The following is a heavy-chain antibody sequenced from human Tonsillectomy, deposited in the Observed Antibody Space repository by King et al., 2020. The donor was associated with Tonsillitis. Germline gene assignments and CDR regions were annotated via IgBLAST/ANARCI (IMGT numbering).Heavy chain of an antibody. CDR1: GFTFSNCA. CDR2: ISASDGTT. D-gene: IGHD6-13*01. J-gene: IGHJ4*02. V-gene: IGHV3-23*04. CDR3: AQVRGSSWFYFDY. Sequence: VQLVESGGGLVQPGGSLRLSCAASGFTFSNCAMSWVRQSPGKGLEWVSAISASDGTTYYAGSVKGRFTISRDNSKNTLYLQMNSLRAEDTAIYYCAQVRGSSWFYFDYWGQGALVTVSS.